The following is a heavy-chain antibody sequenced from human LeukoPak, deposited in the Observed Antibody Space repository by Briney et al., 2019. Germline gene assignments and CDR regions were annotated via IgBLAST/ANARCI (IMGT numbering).Heavy chain of an antibody. Sequence: GGSLRLSCAASGFTFSNAWMSWVRQAPGKGLEWVGRVKSKTDGGTTDYAAPVKGRFTTSRDDSKNTLYLQMNSLKTEDTAVYYCTTGPGYCSSTSCHAIDYWGQGTLVTVSS. CDR1: GFTFSNAW. J-gene: IGHJ4*02. V-gene: IGHV3-15*01. CDR3: TTGPGYCSSTSCHAIDY. CDR2: VKSKTDGGTT. D-gene: IGHD2-2*01.